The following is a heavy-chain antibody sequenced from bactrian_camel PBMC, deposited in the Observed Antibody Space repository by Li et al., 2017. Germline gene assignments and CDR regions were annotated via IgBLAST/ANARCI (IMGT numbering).Heavy chain of an antibody. CDR1: GFTLTSDT. D-gene: IGHD6*01. V-gene: IGHV3S42*01. J-gene: IGHJ4*01. CDR2: ISGVGNT. CDR3: AAARRYGGSAFIFAPTDFNH. Sequence: VQLVESGGGLVQPGGSLRLPCLASGFTLTSDTMSWVRQAPGKGLEWVSAISGVGNTGYIDSVKGRYTISRDNAKNTLYLQMNSLKTEDTAVYYCAAARRYGGSAFIFAPTDFNHWGQGTQVTVS.